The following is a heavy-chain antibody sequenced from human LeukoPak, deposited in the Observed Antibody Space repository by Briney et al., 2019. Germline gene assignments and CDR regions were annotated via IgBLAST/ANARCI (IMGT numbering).Heavy chain of an antibody. V-gene: IGHV1-46*01. CDR3: ARDLGPVAGLGELSFEPDY. CDR1: GHTFTTYY. J-gene: IGHJ4*02. D-gene: IGHD3-16*02. Sequence: GASVKVSCKASGHTFTTYYMHWVRQAPGQGLEWMGIINPSGGITSYAQKFQGRVTMTRDTSTSTVYMELSSLGSEDTAVYYCARDLGPVAGLGELSFEPDYWGQGTLVTVSS. CDR2: INPSGGIT.